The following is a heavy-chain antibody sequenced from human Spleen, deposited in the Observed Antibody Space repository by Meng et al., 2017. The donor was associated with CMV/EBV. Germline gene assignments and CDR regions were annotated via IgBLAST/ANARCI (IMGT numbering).Heavy chain of an antibody. CDR1: GYSFTSYW. D-gene: IGHD5-18*01. V-gene: IGHV5-51*01. Sequence: GGSLRLSCKGSGYSFTSYWIGWVRQMPGKGLEWMGIIYPGDSDTRYSPSFQGQVTISADKSISTAYLQWSSLKASDTAMHYCARHSARRYSYGYYYYYGMDVWGQGTTVTVSS. CDR2: IYPGDSDT. CDR3: ARHSARRYSYGYYYYYGMDV. J-gene: IGHJ6*02.